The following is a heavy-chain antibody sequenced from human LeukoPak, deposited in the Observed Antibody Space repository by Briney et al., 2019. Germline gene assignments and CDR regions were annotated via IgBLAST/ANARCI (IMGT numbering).Heavy chain of an antibody. CDR3: ARERDSSGWPRIDGFDP. V-gene: IGHV1-69*05. J-gene: IGHJ5*02. D-gene: IGHD6-19*01. CDR2: IIPIFGTA. Sequence: GASVKVSCKASGYTFTSYDIDWVRQATGQGLEWMGGIIPIFGTANYAQKFQGRVTITTDESTSTAYMELSSLRSEDTAVYYCARERDSSGWPRIDGFDPWGQGTLVTVSS. CDR1: GYTFTSYD.